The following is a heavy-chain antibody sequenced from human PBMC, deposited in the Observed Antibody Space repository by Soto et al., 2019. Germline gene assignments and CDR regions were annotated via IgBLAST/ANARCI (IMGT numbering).Heavy chain of an antibody. J-gene: IGHJ4*02. CDR3: ASPRQGNYDFLSGYYALDY. V-gene: IGHV4-39*01. CDR2: FYYTGGT. D-gene: IGHD3-3*01. Sequence: PSETLSLTCTVPGASISSSRSYWGWVRQPPGKGLEWIVSFYYTGGTYSTYYNPSLKSRVTISVDTSKSQFSLNLRSVTAADTAVYYCASPRQGNYDFLSGYYALDYWGQGTLVTVSS. CDR1: GASISSSRSY.